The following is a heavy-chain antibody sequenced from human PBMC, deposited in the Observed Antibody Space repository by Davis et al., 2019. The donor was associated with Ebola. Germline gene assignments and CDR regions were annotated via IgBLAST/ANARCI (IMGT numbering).Heavy chain of an antibody. CDR2: ISSSSSTI. D-gene: IGHD3-10*01. V-gene: IGHV3-48*04. J-gene: IGHJ6*02. Sequence: GESLKISCAASGLIFNNYWMSWVRQAPGKGLEWVSYISSSSSTIYYADSVKGRFTISRDNAKNSLYLQMNSLRAEDTAVYYCARHREYYYYYYGMDVWGQGTTVTVSS. CDR1: GLIFNNYW. CDR3: ARHREYYYYYYGMDV.